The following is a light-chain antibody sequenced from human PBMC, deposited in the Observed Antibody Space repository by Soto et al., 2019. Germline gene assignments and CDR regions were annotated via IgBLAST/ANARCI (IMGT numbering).Light chain of an antibody. V-gene: IGKV3-11*01. CDR1: PSVSNS. Sequence: ESVLTQSQATLSLSPGERAPLSRRASPSVSNSLAWYQHKPGQAPRLLIYDASNRATGVPTRFSGSGSGTDFTLTISSLEPEDFAVYYCQQRNQWPPVTFGGGTKVDIK. J-gene: IGKJ4*01. CDR2: DAS. CDR3: QQRNQWPPVT.